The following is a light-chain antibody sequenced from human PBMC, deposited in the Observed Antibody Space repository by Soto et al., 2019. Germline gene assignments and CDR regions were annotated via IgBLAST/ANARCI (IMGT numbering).Light chain of an antibody. V-gene: IGKV3-11*01. CDR1: QTVGRY. CDR2: DTS. CDR3: QQRNNWYS. J-gene: IGKJ4*01. Sequence: EIVLTQSPATLSLSPGERATLSCRASQTVGRYLAWYQQKPGQAPRLLIYDTSNRAPGIPDRFSGSGSGTDFPLTISSLEPEDFALYYCQQRNNWYSFGGGTKVEIK.